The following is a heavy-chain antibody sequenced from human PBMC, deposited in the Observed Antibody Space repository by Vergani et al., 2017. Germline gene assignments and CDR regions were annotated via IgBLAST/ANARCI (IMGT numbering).Heavy chain of an antibody. CDR2: ISYDGSNK. CDR1: GFTFSSYG. CDR3: ARDPGAMGVATEPRFDP. D-gene: IGHD5-12*01. V-gene: IGHV3-30*03. Sequence: QVQLVESGGGVVQPGRSLRLSCAASGFTFSSYGMHWVRQAPGKGLEWVAVISYDGSNKYYADSVKGRFTISRDNSKNTLYLQMNSLRAEDTAVYYCARDPGAMGVATEPRFDPWGQGTLVTVSS. J-gene: IGHJ5*02.